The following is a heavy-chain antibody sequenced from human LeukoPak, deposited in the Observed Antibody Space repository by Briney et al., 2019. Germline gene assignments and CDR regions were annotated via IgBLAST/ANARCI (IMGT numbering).Heavy chain of an antibody. CDR2: IYYSGST. CDR3: ARAGYYDILTGYNYYFDY. J-gene: IGHJ4*02. V-gene: IGHV4-59*01. D-gene: IGHD3-9*01. CDR1: GGSISSYY. Sequence: SETLSLTCTVSGGSISSYYWSWIRQPPGKGLEWIGYIYYSGSTNYNPSLKSRVTISVDTSKNQFSLKLSSVTAADTAVYYCARAGYYDILTGYNYYFDYWGQGTLATVSS.